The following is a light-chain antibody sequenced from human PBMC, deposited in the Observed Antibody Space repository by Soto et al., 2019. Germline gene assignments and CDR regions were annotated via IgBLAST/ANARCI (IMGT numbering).Light chain of an antibody. V-gene: IGKV3-15*01. Sequence: EIVMTQSPATLSVSPGETATLSCKTSQSVDSLLAWYQQKPGQAPRLLIYRASTRTTGIPARFSGSGSGTDFTLTISRLEPEDFAVYYCQQYDSSPGTFGGGTKVDIK. CDR1: QSVDSL. J-gene: IGKJ4*01. CDR2: RAS. CDR3: QQYDSSPGT.